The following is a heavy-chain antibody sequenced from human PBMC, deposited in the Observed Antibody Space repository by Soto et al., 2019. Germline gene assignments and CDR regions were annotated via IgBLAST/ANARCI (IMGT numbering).Heavy chain of an antibody. CDR2: INPGNGNT. CDR3: AREQVVVATTPHWYFDL. V-gene: IGHV1-3*01. CDR1: GYTFPNYA. D-gene: IGHD2-15*01. J-gene: IGHJ2*01. Sequence: ASVKVSCKASGYTFPNYAIHWVRQAPGQRLEWMGWINPGNGNTKYSQKFQGRVTITRDTSASTAYMELSSLRSEDTAVYYCAREQVVVATTPHWYFDLWGRGTLVTVSS.